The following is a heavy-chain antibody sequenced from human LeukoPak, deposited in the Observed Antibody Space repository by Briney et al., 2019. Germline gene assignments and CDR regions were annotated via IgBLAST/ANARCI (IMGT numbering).Heavy chain of an antibody. CDR2: IIPFFGTA. D-gene: IGHD7-27*01. Sequence: SVTVSFMASVGTLTNYAISWVRQAPAQGLEWMDRIIPFFGTANYAQKFKGRVTMTADKSTSTAYMELSSLRSEDTAVYYCARDQTGTGDLDDYYYYYMDVWGKGTTVTVSS. V-gene: IGHV1-69*06. CDR3: ARDQTGTGDLDDYYYYYMDV. CDR1: VGTLTNYA. J-gene: IGHJ6*03.